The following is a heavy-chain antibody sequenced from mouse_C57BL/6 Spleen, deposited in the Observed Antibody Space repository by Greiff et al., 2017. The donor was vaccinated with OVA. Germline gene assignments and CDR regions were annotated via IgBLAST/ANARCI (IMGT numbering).Heavy chain of an antibody. D-gene: IGHD1-1*01. Sequence: DVQLVESGGGLVQPGGSLSLSCAASGFTFTDYYMSWVRQPPGKALEWLGFIRNKANGYTTEYSSSVKGRFTISRDNSQSILYLQMNALRAEDSATYYCARSYGSSLDYWGQGTTLTVSS. V-gene: IGHV7-3*01. CDR1: GFTFTDYY. CDR2: IRNKANGYTT. J-gene: IGHJ2*01. CDR3: ARSYGSSLDY.